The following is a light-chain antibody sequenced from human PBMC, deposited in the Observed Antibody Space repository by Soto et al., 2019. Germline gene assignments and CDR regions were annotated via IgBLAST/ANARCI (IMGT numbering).Light chain of an antibody. Sequence: QSALTQPASVSGSPGQSITLSCTGTSSDVGGYHFVSWYQQPPGKAPRLMIYDVSTRPSGVSDRFSGSKSGSTASLTISGLQADDEADYYCDSYTSTSTSVFGTGTKLTVL. V-gene: IGLV2-14*03. CDR3: DSYTSTSTSV. CDR1: SSDVGGYHF. J-gene: IGLJ1*01. CDR2: DVS.